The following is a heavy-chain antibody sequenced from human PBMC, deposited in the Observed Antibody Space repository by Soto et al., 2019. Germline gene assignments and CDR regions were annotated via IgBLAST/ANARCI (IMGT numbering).Heavy chain of an antibody. Sequence: SETLSLTCTVSGGSISSGGYYWSWIRQHPGKGLEWIGYIYYSGSTYYNPSLKSRVTISVDTSKNQFSLKLSSVTAADTAVYYCAQQEYYYGSGFPSTAFDIWGQGTMVTVSS. V-gene: IGHV4-31*03. CDR2: IYYSGST. CDR3: AQQEYYYGSGFPSTAFDI. J-gene: IGHJ3*02. D-gene: IGHD3-10*01. CDR1: GGSISSGGYY.